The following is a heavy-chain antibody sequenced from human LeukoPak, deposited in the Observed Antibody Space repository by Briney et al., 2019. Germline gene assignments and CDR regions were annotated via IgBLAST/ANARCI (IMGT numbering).Heavy chain of an antibody. D-gene: IGHD2-2*01. J-gene: IGHJ4*02. CDR3: AKGGGYCSSTSCYLDY. CDR1: GFTFSSYG. V-gene: IGHV3-30*18. Sequence: GGSLRLSCAASGFTFSSYGMHWVRQAPGKGLEWVAVISYDGSNKHYADSVKGRFTISRDNSKNTLYLQMNSLRAEDTAVYYCAKGGGYCSSTSCYLDYWGQGTLVTVSS. CDR2: ISYDGSNK.